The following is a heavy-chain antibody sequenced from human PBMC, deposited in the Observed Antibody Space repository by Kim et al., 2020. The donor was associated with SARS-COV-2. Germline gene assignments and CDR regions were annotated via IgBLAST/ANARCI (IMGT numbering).Heavy chain of an antibody. Sequence: GGSLRLSCAASGFTFSSYSMNWVRQAPGKGLEWVSSISSSSSYIYYADSVKGRFTISRDNAKNSLYLQMNSLRAEDTAVYYCARDFPLGMYPSRKSYGMDVWGQGTTVTVSS. CDR2: ISSSSSYI. CDR3: ARDFPLGMYPSRKSYGMDV. CDR1: GFTFSSYS. J-gene: IGHJ6*02. V-gene: IGHV3-21*01. D-gene: IGHD7-27*01.